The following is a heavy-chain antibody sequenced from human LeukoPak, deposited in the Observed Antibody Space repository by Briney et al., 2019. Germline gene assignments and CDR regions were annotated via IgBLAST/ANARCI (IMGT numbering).Heavy chain of an antibody. J-gene: IGHJ4*02. D-gene: IGHD6-19*01. Sequence: GGSLRLSCAASGFTFSSYGMHWVRQAPGKGLEWVAVISYDGSNKYYADSVKGRFTISRDNSKNPLYLQMNSLRAEDTAVYYCASGDSGGSYGIAYWGQGSLVIVSS. CDR2: ISYDGSNK. CDR1: GFTFSSYG. V-gene: IGHV3-30*03. CDR3: ASGDSGGSYGIAY.